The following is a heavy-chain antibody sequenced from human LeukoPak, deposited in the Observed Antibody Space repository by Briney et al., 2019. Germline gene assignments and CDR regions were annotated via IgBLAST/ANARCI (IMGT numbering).Heavy chain of an antibody. CDR3: ARQPDPFTMVRGVIITGYYFDY. CDR2: IKQDGSEK. V-gene: IGHV3-7*01. D-gene: IGHD3-10*01. Sequence: GSLRLSCAASGFTFSSYWMSWVRQAPGKGLEWVANIKQDGSEKYYVDSVKGRFTISRDNAKNSLYLQMNSLRAEDTAVYYCARQPDPFTMVRGVIITGYYFDYWGQGTLVTVSS. CDR1: GFTFSSYW. J-gene: IGHJ4*02.